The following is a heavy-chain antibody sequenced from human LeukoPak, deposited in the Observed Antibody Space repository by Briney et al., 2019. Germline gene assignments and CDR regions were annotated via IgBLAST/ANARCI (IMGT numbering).Heavy chain of an antibody. CDR3: ARGAYDSSGYRDY. CDR1: GFTFSSYA. CDR2: ISGSGGST. D-gene: IGHD3-22*01. Sequence: PGGSLKLSCAASGFTFSSYAMSWVRQAPGKGLEWVSAISGSGGSTYYADSVKGRFTISRDNSKNTLYLQMNSLRAEDTAVYYCARGAYDSSGYRDYWGQGTLVTVSS. J-gene: IGHJ4*02. V-gene: IGHV3-23*01.